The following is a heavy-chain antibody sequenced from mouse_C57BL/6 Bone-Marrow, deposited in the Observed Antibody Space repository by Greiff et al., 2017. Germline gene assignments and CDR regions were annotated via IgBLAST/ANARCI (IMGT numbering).Heavy chain of an antibody. J-gene: IGHJ3*01. CDR2: INPGSGGT. CDR3: ARRGHYGSRFAY. Sequence: QVQLKESGAELVRPGTSVKVSCKASGYAFTNYLIEWVKQRPGQGLEWIGVINPGSGGTNYNEKFKGKATLTADKSSSTAYMQLSSLTSEDSAVYFCARRGHYGSRFAYWGQGTLVTVSA. CDR1: GYAFTNYL. D-gene: IGHD1-1*01. V-gene: IGHV1-54*01.